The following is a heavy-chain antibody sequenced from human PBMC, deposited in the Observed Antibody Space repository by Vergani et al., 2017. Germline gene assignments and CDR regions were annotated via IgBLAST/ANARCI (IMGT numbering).Heavy chain of an antibody. V-gene: IGHV3-30*03. CDR2: ISYDGSNK. CDR3: ARDTIFGGKFDP. D-gene: IGHD3-3*01. Sequence: QVQLVESGGGVVQPGRSLRLSCAASGFTFSSYGMHWVRQAPGKGLEWVAVISYDGSNKYYADSVTGRFTISRDNSKNTLYLQMNSLRAEDTAVYYCARDTIFGGKFDPWGQGTLVTVSS. J-gene: IGHJ5*02. CDR1: GFTFSSYG.